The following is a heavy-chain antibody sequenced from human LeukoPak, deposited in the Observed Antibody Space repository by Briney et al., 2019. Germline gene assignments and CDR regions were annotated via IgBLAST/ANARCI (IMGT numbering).Heavy chain of an antibody. D-gene: IGHD3-10*01. Sequence: GSLRLSCAASGFTFSSYAMSWVRQAPGKGLEWVSAISGSGGSTYYADSVKGRFTISRDNAKNSLYLQMNSLRAGDTAVYYCARDLLDYYGSGSYKDDYWGQGTLVTVSS. CDR2: ISGSGGST. CDR3: ARDLLDYYGSGSYKDDY. V-gene: IGHV3-23*01. CDR1: GFTFSSYA. J-gene: IGHJ4*02.